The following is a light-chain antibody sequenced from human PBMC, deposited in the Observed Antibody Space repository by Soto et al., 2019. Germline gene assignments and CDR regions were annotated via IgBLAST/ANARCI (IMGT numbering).Light chain of an antibody. CDR2: GNF. J-gene: IGLJ3*02. Sequence: SYELTQPPSVSVAPGQTASIACGGDKIGAKDTHWYQQKPGQAPVLVVYGNFGRPSGIPERFSGSNSGNTATLTISRVEAGDGADYYCSSYTSSSTWVFGGGTQLTVL. V-gene: IGLV3-21*02. CDR1: KIGAKD. CDR3: SSYTSSSTWV.